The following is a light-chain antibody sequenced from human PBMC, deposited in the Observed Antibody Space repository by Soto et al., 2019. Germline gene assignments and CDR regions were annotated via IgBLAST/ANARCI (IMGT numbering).Light chain of an antibody. J-gene: IGKJ5*01. CDR1: QSAGNF. Sequence: EIVMRQSPSTLSVSPGETASLSCRASQSAGNFLAWYQQKPGQAPRLLIYYISTRATGIPARFSGSGSGTEFTLTINSLEPEDFAVYYCQQYGSSSITFGQGTRLEI. CDR2: YIS. CDR3: QQYGSSSIT. V-gene: IGKV3D-15*01.